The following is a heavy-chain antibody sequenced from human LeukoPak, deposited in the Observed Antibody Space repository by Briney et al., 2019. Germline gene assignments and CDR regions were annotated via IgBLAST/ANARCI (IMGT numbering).Heavy chain of an antibody. CDR1: GGSITSTKW. D-gene: IGHD5-12*01. Sequence: PSETLSLTCAVSGGSITSTKWWSWVRQSPGKGLEWIGEIHHSGRTNYNPSLKSRVTMSVDKSKNQFSLKMSSVTAVDTAVYYCARYSGYELLDFWGQGTLVTVSS. CDR3: ARYSGYELLDF. V-gene: IGHV4-4*02. J-gene: IGHJ4*02. CDR2: IHHSGRT.